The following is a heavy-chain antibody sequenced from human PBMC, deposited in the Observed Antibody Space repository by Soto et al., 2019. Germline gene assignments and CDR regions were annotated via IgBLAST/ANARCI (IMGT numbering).Heavy chain of an antibody. D-gene: IGHD4-17*01. CDR2: IYPGDSDT. CDR3: AXQSPTPGYYYFSYGMDV. CDR1: GYIFTLYW. V-gene: IGHV5-51*01. Sequence: LWEPLKISCKASGYIFTLYWIGWGRQMPGKGLEWMGIIYPGDSDTRYSPSFQGQVTISADKSISTASLQWSSLKASDTAVYYCAXQSPTPGYYYFSYGMDVWGQGTTVTVSS. J-gene: IGHJ6*02.